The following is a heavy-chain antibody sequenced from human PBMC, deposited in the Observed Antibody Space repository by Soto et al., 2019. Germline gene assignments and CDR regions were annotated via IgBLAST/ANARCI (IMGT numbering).Heavy chain of an antibody. CDR2: IHYSGTT. V-gene: IGHV4-59*08. CDR3: ARHPRTSGGERTFDY. D-gene: IGHD2-21*01. J-gene: IGHJ4*02. Sequence: SETLSLTCTVSGDSVSNYFWSWIRQPPGKGLEWIGFIHYSGTTNYNPSLKSRVTISVDTPKNQFSLKLTSVTAADTAVYHCARHPRTSGGERTFDYWGQGTMVTVSS. CDR1: GDSVSNYF.